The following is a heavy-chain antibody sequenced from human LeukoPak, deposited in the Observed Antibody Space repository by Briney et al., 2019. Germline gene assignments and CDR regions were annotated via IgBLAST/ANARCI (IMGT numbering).Heavy chain of an antibody. Sequence: SETLSLTCTVSGGSISSSSYYWGWIRQPPGKGLEWIGSIYYSGSTYYNPSLKSRVTISVDTSKNQFSLKLSSVTAADTAVYYCARRYYDFWSGYSGGFDCWGQGTLVTVSS. V-gene: IGHV4-39*01. D-gene: IGHD3-3*01. CDR2: IYYSGST. CDR3: ARRYYDFWSGYSGGFDC. CDR1: GGSISSSSYY. J-gene: IGHJ4*02.